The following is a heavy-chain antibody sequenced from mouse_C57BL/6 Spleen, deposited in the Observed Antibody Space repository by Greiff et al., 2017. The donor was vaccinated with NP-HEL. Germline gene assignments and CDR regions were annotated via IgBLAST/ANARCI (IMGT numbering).Heavy chain of an antibody. D-gene: IGHD3-1*01. CDR1: GYTFTSYW. CDR2: IHPNSGST. V-gene: IGHV1-64*01. CDR3: ARWARSHDY. J-gene: IGHJ2*01. Sequence: VQLQQSGAELVKPGASVKLSCKASGYTFTSYWMHWVKQRPGQGLEWIGMIHPNSGSTNYNEKFKSKATLTVDKSSSTAYMHLSSLTSEDSAVYYCARWARSHDYWGQGATLTVSS.